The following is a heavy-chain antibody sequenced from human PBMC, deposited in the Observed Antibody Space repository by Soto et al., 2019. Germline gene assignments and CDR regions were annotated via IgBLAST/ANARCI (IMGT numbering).Heavy chain of an antibody. Sequence: GASVKVSCKASGGTFSSYAISWVRQAPGQGLEWMGGIIPIFGTANYAQKFQGRVTITADESTSTAYMELSSLRSEDTAVYYCASSVAKYYYYGMDVWGQGNTVPVSS. V-gene: IGHV1-69*13. D-gene: IGHD5-12*01. CDR2: IIPIFGTA. CDR1: GGTFSSYA. J-gene: IGHJ6*02. CDR3: ASSVAKYYYYGMDV.